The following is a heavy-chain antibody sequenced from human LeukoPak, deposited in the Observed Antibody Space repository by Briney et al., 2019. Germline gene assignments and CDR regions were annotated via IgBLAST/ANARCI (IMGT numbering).Heavy chain of an antibody. CDR1: GFTFSSYS. V-gene: IGHV3-21*01. D-gene: IGHD1-1*01. J-gene: IGHJ5*02. CDR2: ITSSSSYI. Sequence: SGGSLRLSCAASGFTFSSYSMNWVRQAPGKGLEWVSSITSSSSYIYYADSVKGRFTISRDNAKNSLYLQMNSLRASDTAVYYCARELNGAFDPWGQGTLVTVSS. CDR3: ARELNGAFDP.